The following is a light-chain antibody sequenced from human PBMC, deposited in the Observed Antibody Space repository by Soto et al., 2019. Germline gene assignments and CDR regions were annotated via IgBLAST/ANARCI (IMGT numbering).Light chain of an antibody. Sequence: DIQMTQSPSSLSASIGDRITITCRASQRISTYLNWYQQKPGKAPRLLIYGASTLQTGVPSRFSGSGSATDYTLTIISLQPEDLATYYSQQSFITPPLTFGGGTKVAMK. V-gene: IGKV1-39*01. CDR2: GAS. J-gene: IGKJ4*01. CDR3: QQSFITPPLT. CDR1: QRISTY.